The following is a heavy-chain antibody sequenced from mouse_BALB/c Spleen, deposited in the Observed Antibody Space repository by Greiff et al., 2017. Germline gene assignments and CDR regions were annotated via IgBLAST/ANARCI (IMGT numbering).Heavy chain of an antibody. J-gene: IGHJ3*01. CDR1: GYTFTSYW. CDR2: IYPGDGDT. V-gene: IGHV1-87*01. CDR3: ARPRDGFAY. D-gene: IGHD3-3*01. Sequence: QVHVKQSGAELARPGASVKLSCKASGYTFTSYWMQWVKQRPGQGLEWIGAIYPGDGDTNYNGKFKGKATLTADKSSSTAYMQLSSLTSEDSAVYFCARPRDGFAYWGQGTLVTVSA.